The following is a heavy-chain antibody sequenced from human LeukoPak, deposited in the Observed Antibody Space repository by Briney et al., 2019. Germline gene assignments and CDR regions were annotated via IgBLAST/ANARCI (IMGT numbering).Heavy chain of an antibody. V-gene: IGHV3-48*03. Sequence: GGSLRLSCAASGFTVSSYEMNWVRQAPGKGLEWISYIRSSGSTIFYADSVKGRFTISRDNAQNSLYLQMNSLRAEDTAVYSCARSAYLGPDYWGQGTLVTVSP. CDR2: IRSSGSTI. J-gene: IGHJ4*02. CDR1: GFTVSSYE. CDR3: ARSAYLGPDY.